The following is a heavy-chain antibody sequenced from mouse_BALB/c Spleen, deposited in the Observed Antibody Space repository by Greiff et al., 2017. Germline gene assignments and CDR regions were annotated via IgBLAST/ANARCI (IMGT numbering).Heavy chain of an antibody. Sequence: VQLQQSGAELVKPGASVKLSCTASGFNIKDTYMHWVKQRPEQGLEWIGRIDPANGNTKYDPKFQGKATITADTSSNTAYLQLSSLTSEDTAVYYCAPADYGYVGFAYWGQGTLVTVSA. CDR2: IDPANGNT. V-gene: IGHV14-3*02. CDR1: GFNIKDTY. J-gene: IGHJ3*01. CDR3: APADYGYVGFAY. D-gene: IGHD1-2*01.